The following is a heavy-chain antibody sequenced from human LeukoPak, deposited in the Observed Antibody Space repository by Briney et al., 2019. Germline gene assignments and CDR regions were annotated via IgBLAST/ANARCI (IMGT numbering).Heavy chain of an antibody. D-gene: IGHD6-13*01. CDR1: GYTFTGYY. CDR3: ARDGAAAGTGGDY. V-gene: IGHV1-2*02. Sequence: ASVKVSCKASGYTFTGYYMHWVRQAPGQGLEWMGWINPNSGGTNYAQKFQGRVTMTRDTSISTAYMELSRLRSDDTAVYYCARDGAAAGTGGDYWGQGTLVTVSS. CDR2: INPNSGGT. J-gene: IGHJ4*02.